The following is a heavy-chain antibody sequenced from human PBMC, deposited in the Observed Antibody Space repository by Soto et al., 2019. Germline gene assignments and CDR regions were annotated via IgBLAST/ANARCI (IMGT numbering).Heavy chain of an antibody. CDR3: ARDFGIAVAGWFDP. CDR1: GYTFTSYG. D-gene: IGHD6-19*01. CDR2: ISAYNGNT. J-gene: IGHJ5*02. Sequence: ASVKVSCKASGYTFTSYGISWVRQAPGQGLEWMGWISAYNGNTNYAQKLQGRVTMTTDTSTSTAYMELRSLRSDDTAVYYCARDFGIAVAGWFDPWGQGTLVTVSS. V-gene: IGHV1-18*01.